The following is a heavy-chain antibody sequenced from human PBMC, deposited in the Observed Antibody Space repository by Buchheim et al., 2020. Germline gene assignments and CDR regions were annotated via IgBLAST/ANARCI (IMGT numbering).Heavy chain of an antibody. D-gene: IGHD3-10*01. CDR2: ISYDGSNK. V-gene: IGHV3-30*04. CDR3: ARDQPGLSDVLLWFSPDY. CDR1: GFTFSSYA. J-gene: IGHJ4*02. Sequence: QVQLVESGGGVVQPGRSLRLSCAASGFTFSSYAMHWVRQAPGKGLEWVAVISYDGSNKYYADSVKGRFTISRDNSKNTLYLQMNSLRAEDTAVYYCARDQPGLSDVLLWFSPDYWGQGTL.